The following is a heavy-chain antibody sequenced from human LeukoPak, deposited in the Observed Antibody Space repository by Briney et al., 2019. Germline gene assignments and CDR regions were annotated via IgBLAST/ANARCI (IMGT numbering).Heavy chain of an antibody. V-gene: IGHV3-30-3*01. D-gene: IGHD5-18*01. CDR2: TSYDGNNK. CDR3: ARALYSYGSNYYYYAMDV. Sequence: GGSLRLSCVGSGFTFSSYTIHWVRQAPGKGLEWVALTSYDGNNKYYADSVKGRFTISRDNSKNTLYLQMNSLRAEDTAVYYCARALYSYGSNYYYYAMDVWGQGTTVTVSS. CDR1: GFTFSSYT. J-gene: IGHJ6*02.